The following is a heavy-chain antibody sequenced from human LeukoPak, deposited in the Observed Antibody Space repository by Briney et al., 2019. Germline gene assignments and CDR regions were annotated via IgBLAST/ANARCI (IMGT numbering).Heavy chain of an antibody. Sequence: PGGSLRLSCAGSGFIVSSSYMTWVRQAPGKGLEWVSVMYSGGSRYYAGSVKGRFTISRDNSKNTLYLQVNSLRAEDTAVYYCAKCTDRSTGWFWWYFDNWGQGTLVSVSS. CDR3: AKCTDRSTGWFWWYFDN. J-gene: IGHJ4*02. V-gene: IGHV3-53*01. D-gene: IGHD6-19*01. CDR1: GFIVSSSY. CDR2: MYSGGSR.